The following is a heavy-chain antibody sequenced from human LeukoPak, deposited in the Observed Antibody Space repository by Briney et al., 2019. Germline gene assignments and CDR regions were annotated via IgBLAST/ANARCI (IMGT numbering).Heavy chain of an antibody. CDR3: ARRGGSKIDY. J-gene: IGHJ4*02. Sequence: SETLSLTCNVSGGSISTSSYYWGWIRQPPGKGPEWIGSVYYSGNTYYSPSLKSRVTISVDSSKNQFSLKLSAVTAADTAVYYCARRGGSKIDYWGQGTLVTVSS. CDR1: GGSISTSSYY. D-gene: IGHD3-3*01. V-gene: IGHV4-39*01. CDR2: VYYSGNT.